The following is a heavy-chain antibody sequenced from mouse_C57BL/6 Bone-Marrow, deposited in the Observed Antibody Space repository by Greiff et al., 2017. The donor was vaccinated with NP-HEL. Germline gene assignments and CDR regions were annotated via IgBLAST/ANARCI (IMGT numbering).Heavy chain of an antibody. CDR3: AIKTAQATGAMDY. J-gene: IGHJ4*01. D-gene: IGHD3-2*02. CDR1: GYTFTTYP. Sequence: QVHVKQSGAELVKPGASVKMSCKASGYTFTTYPIEWMKQNHGKSLEWIGNFHPYNDDTKYNEKFKGKATLTVEKSSSTVYLELSRLTSDDSAVYYCAIKTAQATGAMDYWGQGTSVTVSS. CDR2: FHPYNDDT. V-gene: IGHV1-47*01.